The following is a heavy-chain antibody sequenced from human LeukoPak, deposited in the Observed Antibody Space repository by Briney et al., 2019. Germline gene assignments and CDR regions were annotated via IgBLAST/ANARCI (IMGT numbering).Heavy chain of an antibody. J-gene: IGHJ3*02. CDR2: ISGSGSGGST. Sequence: PGGSLRLSCAASGFTFTSYAMSWVRQAPGKGLEWVSGISGSGSGGSTYYADSVKGRFTISRDNSKNTLYLQMNSLRAEDTAVYYCAKDRPGAILWFDIWGQGTMVTVSS. D-gene: IGHD3-10*01. CDR1: GFTFTSYA. V-gene: IGHV3-23*01. CDR3: AKDRPGAILWFDI.